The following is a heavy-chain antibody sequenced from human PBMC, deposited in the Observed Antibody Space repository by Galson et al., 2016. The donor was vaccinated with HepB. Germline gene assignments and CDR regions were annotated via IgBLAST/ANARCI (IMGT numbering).Heavy chain of an antibody. CDR2: IYYSGGT. Sequence: TLSLTCSVSGGSISSGGYYWSWIRQHPGKGLEWIGYIYYSGGTHYNPSLKSRATISVDMSKNQFSLYLSSVTAADTAVHYCARGSGSYYPYYYFGMDIWGQGTTVTVSS. D-gene: IGHD3-10*01. CDR1: GGSISSGGYY. CDR3: ARGSGSYYPYYYFGMDI. V-gene: IGHV4-31*03. J-gene: IGHJ6*02.